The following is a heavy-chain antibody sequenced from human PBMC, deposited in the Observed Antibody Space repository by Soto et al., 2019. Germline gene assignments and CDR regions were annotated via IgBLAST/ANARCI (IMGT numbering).Heavy chain of an antibody. D-gene: IGHD6-19*01. V-gene: IGHV5-10-1*01. CDR3: ARRSIAVAAGYYYYGMDV. J-gene: IGHJ6*02. CDR1: GYSFTSYW. Sequence: PGESLKISCKGSGYSFTSYWISWVRQMPGKGLAWMGRIDPSVSDTNYSPSFQGHVTISADKSISTAYLQWSSLKASDTAMYYCARRSIAVAAGYYYYGMDVWGQGTTVTVSS. CDR2: IDPSVSDT.